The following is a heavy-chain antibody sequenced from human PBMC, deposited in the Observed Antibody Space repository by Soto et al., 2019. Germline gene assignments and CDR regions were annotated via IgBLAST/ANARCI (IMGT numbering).Heavy chain of an antibody. D-gene: IGHD3-22*01. CDR2: ISYDGSNK. CDR3: ARGDDSSGYYGPDFDY. J-gene: IGHJ4*02. Sequence: GGSLRLSCAASGFTFSSYAMHWVRQAPGKGLEWVAVISYDGSNKYYADSVKGRFTISRDNSKNTLYLQMNSLRAEDTAVYYCARGDDSSGYYGPDFDYWGQGTLVTVSS. V-gene: IGHV3-30-3*01. CDR1: GFTFSSYA.